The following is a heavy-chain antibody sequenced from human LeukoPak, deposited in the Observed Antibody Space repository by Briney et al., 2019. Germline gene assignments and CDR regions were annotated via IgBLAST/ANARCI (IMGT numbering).Heavy chain of an antibody. J-gene: IGHJ4*02. CDR1: GFTFSSYA. Sequence: PGGSLRLSCAASGFTFSSYATSWVRQAPGKGLEWVSIISSSDDSTYYADSVKGRFTISRDNSKNTLYLQMNSLRAEDTAVYYCANSPRGIIGYWGQGTLVTVSS. CDR2: ISSSDDST. CDR3: ANSPRGIIGY. D-gene: IGHD6-13*01. V-gene: IGHV3-23*01.